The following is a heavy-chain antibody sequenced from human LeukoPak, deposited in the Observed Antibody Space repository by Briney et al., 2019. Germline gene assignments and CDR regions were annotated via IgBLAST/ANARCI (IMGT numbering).Heavy chain of an antibody. Sequence: GGSLRLSCAASGFTVSSNYMSWVRQAPGKGLEWVSVIYSGGSTYYADSVKGRFTISRDNSKNTLYLQMNSLRAEDTAVYYCAKDPWDIVVVPAAMEGGVFIDYWGQGTLVTVSS. CDR1: GFTVSSNY. D-gene: IGHD2-2*01. CDR3: AKDPWDIVVVPAAMEGGVFIDY. CDR2: IYSGGST. J-gene: IGHJ4*02. V-gene: IGHV3-53*05.